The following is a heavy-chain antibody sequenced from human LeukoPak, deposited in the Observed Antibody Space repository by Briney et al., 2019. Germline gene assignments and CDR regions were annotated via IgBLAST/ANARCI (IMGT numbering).Heavy chain of an antibody. D-gene: IGHD1-26*01. J-gene: IGHJ4*02. V-gene: IGHV1-2*02. Sequence: ASVKVSCKASGYTFTSYGISWVRQAPGQGLEWMGWINPNSGGTNYAQKFQGRVTMTRDTSISTAYMELSRLRSDDTAVYYCAREGLQGATKDYWGQGTLVTVSS. CDR3: AREGLQGATKDY. CDR1: GYTFTSYG. CDR2: INPNSGGT.